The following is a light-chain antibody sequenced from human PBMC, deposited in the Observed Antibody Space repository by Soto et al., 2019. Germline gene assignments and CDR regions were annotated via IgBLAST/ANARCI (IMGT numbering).Light chain of an antibody. Sequence: QSALTQPRSVSGSPGQSVTISCTGTSSDIGAYNYVSWYQQHPGKVPKLMLYDVSQRPSGVPDRFSGSKSGNTASLTISGLQAEDEADYYCCSYAGTYIYVFGTGTKLTVL. CDR1: SSDIGAYNY. V-gene: IGLV2-11*01. CDR3: CSYAGTYIYV. CDR2: DVS. J-gene: IGLJ1*01.